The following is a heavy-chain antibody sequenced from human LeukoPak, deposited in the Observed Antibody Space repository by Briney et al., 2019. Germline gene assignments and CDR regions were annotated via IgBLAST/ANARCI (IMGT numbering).Heavy chain of an antibody. D-gene: IGHD3-3*01. Sequence: PSETLSLTCAVSGGYISSGGYSWSWIRQPPGKGLEWIGYIYYSGSTYYNPSLKSRVTISVDTSKNQFSLKLSSVTAADTAVYYCARGEYDFFDYWGQGTLVTVSS. CDR1: GGYISSGGYS. CDR2: IYYSGST. CDR3: ARGEYDFFDY. J-gene: IGHJ4*02. V-gene: IGHV4-30-4*07.